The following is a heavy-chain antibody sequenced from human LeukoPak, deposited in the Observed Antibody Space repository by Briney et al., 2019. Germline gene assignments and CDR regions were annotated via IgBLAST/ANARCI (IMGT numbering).Heavy chain of an antibody. V-gene: IGHV4-59*12. J-gene: IGHJ4*02. Sequence: KPSETLSLTCTVSGGSISSYYWSWIRQPPGKGLEWIGYIYYSGSTNYNPSLKSRVTISVDTSKNQFSLKLSSVTAADTAVYYCAREDEGSSSPLDYWGQGTLVTVSS. D-gene: IGHD6-6*01. CDR2: IYYSGST. CDR1: GGSISSYY. CDR3: AREDEGSSSPLDY.